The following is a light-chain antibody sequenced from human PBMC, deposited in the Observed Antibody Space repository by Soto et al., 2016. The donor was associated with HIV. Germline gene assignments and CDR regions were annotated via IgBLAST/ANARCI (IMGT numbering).Light chain of an antibody. CDR3: QVWNNYQSI. Sequence: SYELTQPAAVSVAPGKPATITCGGDNLGSQSIHWYQQKPGQAPVLVVYDDRARPSGIPERFSGSNSGNTATLTISRVEVGDEADYYCQVWNNYQSIFGPGTKVTVL. CDR1: NLGSQS. J-gene: IGLJ1*01. CDR2: DDR. V-gene: IGLV3-21*03.